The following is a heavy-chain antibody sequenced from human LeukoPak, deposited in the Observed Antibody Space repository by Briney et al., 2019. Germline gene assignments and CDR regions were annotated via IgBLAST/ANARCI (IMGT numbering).Heavy chain of an antibody. D-gene: IGHD6-19*01. CDR2: ISWNSGSI. V-gene: IGHV3-9*01. CDR3: AKDNRRHYTSGPNPDSLH. CDR1: GFIFNNYA. Sequence: SLRLSCAGSGFIFNNYAMHWLRQPPGKGLEWVSGISWNSGSIDYADSVKGRFTISRDNAKNSLYLQMNSLRVEDTAFYYCAKDNRRHYTSGPNPDSLHWGQGALVTVSS. J-gene: IGHJ4*02.